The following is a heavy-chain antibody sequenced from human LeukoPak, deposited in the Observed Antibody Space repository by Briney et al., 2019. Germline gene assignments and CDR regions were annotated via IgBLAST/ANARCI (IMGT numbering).Heavy chain of an antibody. CDR1: GYTFTSYD. CDR2: MNPNSGNT. V-gene: IGHV1-8*01. J-gene: IGHJ4*02. CDR3: ARGWEVGVTPGG. D-gene: IGHD1-26*01. Sequence: ASVKVSCKASGYTFTSYDINWARQATGQGLEWMGWMNPNSGNTGYAQKFQGRVTMTRNTSISTAYMELSSLRSEDTAVYYCARGWEVGVTPGGWGQGTLVTVSS.